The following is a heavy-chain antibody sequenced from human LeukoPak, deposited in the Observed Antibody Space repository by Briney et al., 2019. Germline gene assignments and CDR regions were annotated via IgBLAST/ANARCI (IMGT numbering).Heavy chain of an antibody. D-gene: IGHD5-18*01. J-gene: IGHJ4*02. V-gene: IGHV3-30-3*01. CDR2: ISYDGSNK. Sequence: GRSLRLSCAASGFTFSSYAMHWVRQAPGKGLEWVAVISYDGSNKYYADSVKGRFTISRDNSKNTLYLQMNSLRAEDTAVYYCARDSSAGGYSYGPFDYWGQGTLVTVSS. CDR1: GFTFSSYA. CDR3: ARDSSAGGYSYGPFDY.